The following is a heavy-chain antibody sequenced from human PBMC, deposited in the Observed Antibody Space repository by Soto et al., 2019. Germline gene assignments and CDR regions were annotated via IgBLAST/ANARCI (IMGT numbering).Heavy chain of an antibody. Sequence: QVQLKESSPGLVKPSGTLSLTCNISGGSIITSNWWSWVRQAPGKGLQWIGDISHSGSTNYNPSLKGRASISVDKPNNQFSLTLTSMTAADTALYCCVRERVVAGTDWFFDIWGRGSLVTVSS. D-gene: IGHD6-19*01. CDR3: VRERVVAGTDWFFDI. CDR2: ISHSGST. V-gene: IGHV4-4*01. J-gene: IGHJ2*01. CDR1: GGSIITSNW.